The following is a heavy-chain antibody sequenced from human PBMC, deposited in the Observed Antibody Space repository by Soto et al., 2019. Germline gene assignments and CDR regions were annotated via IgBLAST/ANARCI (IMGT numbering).Heavy chain of an antibody. D-gene: IGHD5-12*01. Sequence: QVQLQESGPGLVKPSETLSLTCTVSGGSISSYYWSWIRQPPGKGLEWIRFIYYSGSTNYNPSLKSRVTISVDTSKKQFSLKLSSVTAAETAVYYCARDQSDVKRGYSGYDSYYYYYMDVWGKGTTVTVSS. CDR3: ARDQSDVKRGYSGYDSYYYYYMDV. CDR1: GGSISSYY. V-gene: IGHV4-59*01. CDR2: IYYSGST. J-gene: IGHJ6*03.